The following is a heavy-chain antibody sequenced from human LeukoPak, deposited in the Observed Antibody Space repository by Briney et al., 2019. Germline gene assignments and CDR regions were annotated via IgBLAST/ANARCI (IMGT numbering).Heavy chain of an antibody. J-gene: IGHJ5*02. CDR3: ARGQLNDYVWGSYRYTPWFDP. Sequence: RSSETLSLTCAVYGGSFSGYYWSWIRQPPGKGLEWIGEINHSGSTNYNPSLKSRVTISVDTSKNQFSLKLSSVTAADTAVYYCARGQLNDYVWGSYRYTPWFDPWGQGTLVTVSS. CDR1: GGSFSGYY. V-gene: IGHV4-34*01. CDR2: INHSGST. D-gene: IGHD3-16*02.